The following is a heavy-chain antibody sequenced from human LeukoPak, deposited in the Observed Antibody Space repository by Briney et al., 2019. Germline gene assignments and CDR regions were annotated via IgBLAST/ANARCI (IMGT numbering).Heavy chain of an antibody. V-gene: IGHV3-48*03. CDR2: ITSSGSTI. CDR3: ARRYCSGGNCYSGSDY. CDR1: GFTFRSYG. J-gene: IGHJ4*02. D-gene: IGHD2-15*01. Sequence: GGSLRLSCAASGFTFRSYGMNWLRQAPGKGLEWVSYITSSGSTIYYADSVKGRFTISRDNAKNTLYLQMNSLRAEDTAVYYCARRYCSGGNCYSGSDYWGQGTLVTVSS.